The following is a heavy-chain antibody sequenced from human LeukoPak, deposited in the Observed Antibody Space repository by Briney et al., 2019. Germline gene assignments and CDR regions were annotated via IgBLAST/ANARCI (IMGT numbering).Heavy chain of an antibody. CDR2: INQDGSQT. CDR1: GFTLSGYW. Sequence: AGGSLRLSCAASGFTLSGYWMHWVRQAPGRGLEWVANINQDGSQTYYLGSVKGRLTISRDNAKDSLYLQMNSLRVDDTAVYYCARRYFDLWGRGTLVSVSS. CDR3: ARRYFDL. V-gene: IGHV3-7*01. J-gene: IGHJ2*01.